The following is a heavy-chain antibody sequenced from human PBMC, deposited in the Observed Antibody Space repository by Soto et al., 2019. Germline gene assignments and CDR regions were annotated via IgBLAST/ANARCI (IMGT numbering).Heavy chain of an antibody. V-gene: IGHV3-23*01. Sequence: GGSRNSPLQPSGSTFTAIPIGWSPRLQGEGLEWVSAISGSGGSTYYADSVKGRFTISRDNSKNTLYLQMNSLRAEDTAVYYCAKCSSTSCYADRFDYWGQGTLVTVSS. CDR1: GSTFTAIP. CDR2: ISGSGGST. CDR3: AKCSSTSCYADRFDY. J-gene: IGHJ4*02. D-gene: IGHD2-2*01.